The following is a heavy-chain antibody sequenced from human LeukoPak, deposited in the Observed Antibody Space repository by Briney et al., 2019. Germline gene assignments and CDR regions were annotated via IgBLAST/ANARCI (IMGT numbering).Heavy chain of an antibody. CDR3: ARDRGEVEMATIDAFDI. D-gene: IGHD5-24*01. J-gene: IGHJ3*02. CDR1: GFTFNTYW. V-gene: IGHV3-7*05. CDR2: IKNDGGEK. Sequence: GGSLRLSCAASGFTFNTYWMSWVRQAPGKGLEWVANIKNDGGEKYYVDSVKGRFTISRDNAENSLYLQMSSLRAEDTAVYYCARDRGEVEMATIDAFDIWGQGTMVTVSS.